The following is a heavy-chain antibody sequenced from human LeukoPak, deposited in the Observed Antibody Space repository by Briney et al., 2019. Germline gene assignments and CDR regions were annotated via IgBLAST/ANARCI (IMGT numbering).Heavy chain of an antibody. CDR2: ISYDGSNK. Sequence: GRSLRLSCAASGFTFSSYGMHWVRQAPGKGLEWVAVISYDGSNKYYADSVKGRFTISRDNSKNTLYLQMNSLRAEDTAVYYCANKGLLWFGDPPAFDIWGQGTMVTVS. CDR3: ANKGLLWFGDPPAFDI. V-gene: IGHV3-30*18. D-gene: IGHD3-10*01. J-gene: IGHJ3*02. CDR1: GFTFSSYG.